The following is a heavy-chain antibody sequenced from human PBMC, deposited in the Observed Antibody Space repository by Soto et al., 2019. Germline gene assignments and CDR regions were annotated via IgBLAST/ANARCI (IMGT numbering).Heavy chain of an antibody. D-gene: IGHD1-1*01. Sequence: ASVKVSCKASGFTFTSSAVQWVRQARGQRLEWIGWIVVGSGNTNYAQKFQERVIITRDMSTSTAYMELSSLRSEDTAVYYCAAGIRDKVYYYYGMDVWGQGTTVTVSS. J-gene: IGHJ6*02. CDR2: IVVGSGNT. V-gene: IGHV1-58*01. CDR3: AAGIRDKVYYYYGMDV. CDR1: GFTFTSSA.